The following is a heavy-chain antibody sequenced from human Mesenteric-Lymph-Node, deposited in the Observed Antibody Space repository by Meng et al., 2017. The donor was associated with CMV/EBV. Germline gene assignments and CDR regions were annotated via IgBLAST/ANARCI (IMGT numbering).Heavy chain of an antibody. D-gene: IGHD1-26*01. CDR2: INPNSGGT. V-gene: IGHV1-2*02. CDR3: ARDRGLLRFYYYGMDV. Sequence: ASVKVSCKASGYTFNNYYMHWVRQAPGQGLEWMGWINPNSGGTNYAQKFQGRVTMTRDTSISTAYMELSRLRSDDTAVYYCARDRGLLRFYYYGMDVWGQGTTVTVSS. CDR1: GYTFNNYY. J-gene: IGHJ6*02.